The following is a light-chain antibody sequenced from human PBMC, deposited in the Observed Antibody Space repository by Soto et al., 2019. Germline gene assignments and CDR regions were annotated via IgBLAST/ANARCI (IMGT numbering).Light chain of an antibody. CDR3: QEYSKWTPYT. Sequence: EIVVTQSPGILSVSPGDRATLSCRASQSVSTNLAWYQQQPGQAPTLLIYAASTRGTGIPARFSGSGYGTDFHHHISSVQSQDFSVSYDQEYSKWTPYTFGPGNRVDIK. V-gene: IGKV3-15*01. J-gene: IGKJ3*01. CDR2: AAS. CDR1: QSVSTN.